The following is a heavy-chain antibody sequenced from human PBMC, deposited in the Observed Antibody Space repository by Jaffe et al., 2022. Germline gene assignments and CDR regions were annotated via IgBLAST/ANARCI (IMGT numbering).Heavy chain of an antibody. J-gene: IGHJ6*03. D-gene: IGHD4-17*01. Sequence: EVQLVESGGGLVKPGGSLRLSCAASGFTFSSYSMNWVRQAPGKGLEWVSSISSSSSYIYYADSVKGRFTISRDNAKNSLYLQMNSLRAEDTAVYYCARASEDYAYYYYYYMDVWGKGTTVTVSS. CDR2: ISSSSSYI. CDR1: GFTFSSYS. V-gene: IGHV3-21*01. CDR3: ARASEDYAYYYYYYMDV.